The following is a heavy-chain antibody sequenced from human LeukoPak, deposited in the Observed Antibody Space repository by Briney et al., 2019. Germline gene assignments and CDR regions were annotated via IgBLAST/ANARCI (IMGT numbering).Heavy chain of an antibody. CDR1: GFTFTDYW. Sequence: GGSLRLSCTTSGFTFTDYWMTWVRQAPGKGLEWVAFIRYDGSNKYYADSVKGRFTISRDNSKNTLYLQMNSLRAEDTAVYYCAREGKYLTGFDYWGQGTLVTVSS. V-gene: IGHV3-30*02. D-gene: IGHD2-2*01. J-gene: IGHJ4*02. CDR3: AREGKYLTGFDY. CDR2: IRYDGSNK.